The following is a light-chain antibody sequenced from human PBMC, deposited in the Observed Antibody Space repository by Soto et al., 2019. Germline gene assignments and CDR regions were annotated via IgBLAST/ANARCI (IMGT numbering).Light chain of an antibody. CDR2: EGS. Sequence: QSALTQPASLSGSPGQSITISCTRTSTYNLVSWYQHHPGKAPKLMIYEGSNRPSGISNRFSGSKSGNTASLTISGLQAEDEADYYCSSYAGAVVFGGGTKVTVL. J-gene: IGLJ2*01. CDR3: SSYAGAVV. V-gene: IGLV2-23*01. CDR1: STYNL.